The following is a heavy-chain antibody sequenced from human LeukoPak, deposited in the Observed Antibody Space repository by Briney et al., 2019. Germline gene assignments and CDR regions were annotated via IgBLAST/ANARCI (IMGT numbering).Heavy chain of an antibody. CDR1: GFTFSSYA. CDR2: ISYDGSNK. Sequence: GGSLRLSCAASGFTFSSYAMHWVRQAPGRGLEWVAVISYDGSNKYYADSVKGRFTISRDNSKNTLYLQMNSLRAEDAAVYYCARGEIVVVPAAIDYYYYGMDVWGQGTTVTVSS. V-gene: IGHV3-30-3*01. D-gene: IGHD2-2*01. J-gene: IGHJ6*02. CDR3: ARGEIVVVPAAIDYYYYGMDV.